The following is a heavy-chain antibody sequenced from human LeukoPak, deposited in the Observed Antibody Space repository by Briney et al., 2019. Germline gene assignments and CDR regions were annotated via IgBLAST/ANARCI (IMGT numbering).Heavy chain of an antibody. V-gene: IGHV3-53*01. CDR1: EFTVSTYY. CDR2: IYSDGST. D-gene: IGHD6-13*01. Sequence: PGGSLRLSCAASEFTVSTYYMNWVRRAPGKGLEWVSVIYSDGSTYYAGSVKGRFTISRDNSKNTLYLQMNSLRVEDTAVYYCARNGYSSSWYRNWGQGTLVTVSS. J-gene: IGHJ4*02. CDR3: ARNGYSSSWYRN.